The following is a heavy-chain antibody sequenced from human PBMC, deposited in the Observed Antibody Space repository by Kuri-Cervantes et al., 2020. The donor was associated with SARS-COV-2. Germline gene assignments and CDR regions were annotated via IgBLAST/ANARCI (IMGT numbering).Heavy chain of an antibody. J-gene: IGHJ5*02. D-gene: IGHD3-3*01. CDR1: GGSIGSYY. V-gene: IGHV4-59*08. CDR3: ARQMMSSITIFGVVITRNWFDP. CDR2: IYYSGST. Sequence: SETLSLTCTVSGGSIGSYYWSWIRQPPGKGLEWIGYIYYSGSTYYNPSLKSRVTISVDTSKNQFSLKLSSVTAADTAVYYCARQMMSSITIFGVVITRNWFDPWGQGTLVTVSS.